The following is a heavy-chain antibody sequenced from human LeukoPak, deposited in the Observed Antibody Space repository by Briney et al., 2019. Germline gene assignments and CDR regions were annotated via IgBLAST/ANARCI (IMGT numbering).Heavy chain of an antibody. Sequence: GTLSLTCAVYGGFFSGYYWNWIRQPPGKGLEWIGEIIHSESTHYNPSLKNRVVISVDTSKSQFSLKVTSVTAADTALYFCARGPAPVGYFDYWGQGNLVSASS. CDR2: IIHSEST. V-gene: IGHV4-34*01. CDR3: ARGPAPVGYFDY. J-gene: IGHJ4*02. D-gene: IGHD3-16*01. CDR1: GGFFSGYY.